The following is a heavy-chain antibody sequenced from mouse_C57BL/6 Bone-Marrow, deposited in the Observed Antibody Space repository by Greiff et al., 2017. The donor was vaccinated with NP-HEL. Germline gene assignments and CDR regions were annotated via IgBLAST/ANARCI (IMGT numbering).Heavy chain of an antibody. CDR1: GYTFTSYW. J-gene: IGHJ1*03. CDR2: IYPGSGST. Sequence: QVQLQQPGAELVKPGASVKMSCKASGYTFTSYWITWVKQRPGQGLEWIGDIYPGSGSTNYNEKFKSKATLTVDTSSSTAYMQLSSLTSEDSAVYYCARVYYGNYVGYFDVWGTRTTVTVSS. V-gene: IGHV1-55*01. CDR3: ARVYYGNYVGYFDV. D-gene: IGHD2-1*01.